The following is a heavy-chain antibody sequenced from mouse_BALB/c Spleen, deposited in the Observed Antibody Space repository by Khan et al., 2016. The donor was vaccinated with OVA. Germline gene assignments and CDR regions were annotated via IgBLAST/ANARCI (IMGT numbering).Heavy chain of an antibody. V-gene: IGHV1-63*02. CDR1: GYTFTNYW. CDR3: ARGSRYEYYFDY. Sequence: VQLQQSGAELVRPGTSVKMSCKAAGYTFTNYWIGWVKQRPGHGLVWIGDIHSGGGCTNYNEKFKVKTPLTADAFSSTAYMQLSSLTSEDAAIYFWARGSRYEYYFDYWGQGTTLTVSS. J-gene: IGHJ2*01. D-gene: IGHD2-14*01. CDR2: IHSGGGCT.